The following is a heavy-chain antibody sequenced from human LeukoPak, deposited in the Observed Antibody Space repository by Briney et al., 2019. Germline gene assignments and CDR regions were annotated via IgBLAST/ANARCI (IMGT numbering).Heavy chain of an antibody. V-gene: IGHV1-18*01. CDR1: GYTFTSYG. CDR2: ISAYNGNT. J-gene: IGHJ5*02. D-gene: IGHD2-2*01. CDR3: ARVVPAASGFNWFDP. Sequence: ASVKVSCKASGYTFTSYGISWVRQAPGQGLEWMGWISAYNGNTNYAQKLQGRVTMTTDTSTSTAYMELRSLRSDDTAVYYCARVVPAASGFNWFDPWGQGTLVTVSS.